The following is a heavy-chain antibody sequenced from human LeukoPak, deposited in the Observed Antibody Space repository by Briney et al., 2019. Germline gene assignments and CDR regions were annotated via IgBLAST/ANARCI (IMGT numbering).Heavy chain of an antibody. CDR2: VSSSGDST. CDR3: AKNYYDSSGYYPDAFDI. J-gene: IGHJ3*02. CDR1: GFTFSSYV. V-gene: IGHV3-23*01. Sequence: GGSLRLSCAASGFTFSSYVMSWVRQAPGKGVEGVSRVSSSGDSTYSADSVKGRFTVSRDNSKNTLYLQMNSLGAEDTGVYYCAKNYYDSSGYYPDAFDIWGQGTMVTVSS. D-gene: IGHD3-22*01.